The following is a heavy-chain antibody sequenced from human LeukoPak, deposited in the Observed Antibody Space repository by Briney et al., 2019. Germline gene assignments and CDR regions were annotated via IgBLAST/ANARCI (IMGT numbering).Heavy chain of an antibody. CDR3: ARSLYSGSYRVTYFDY. V-gene: IGHV3-30*03. D-gene: IGHD1-26*01. J-gene: IGHJ4*02. Sequence: GGSLRLSCAASGFTFSSYGMHWVRQAPGKGLEWVAVISYDGSNKYYADSVKGRFTISRDNSKNTLYLQMNSLRAEDTAVYYCARSLYSGSYRVTYFDYWGQGTLVTVSS. CDR1: GFTFSSYG. CDR2: ISYDGSNK.